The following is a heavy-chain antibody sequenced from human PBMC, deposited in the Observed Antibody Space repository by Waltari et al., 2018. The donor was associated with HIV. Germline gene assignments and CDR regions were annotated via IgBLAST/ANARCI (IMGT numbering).Heavy chain of an antibody. CDR3: SRGPMYNWFDP. J-gene: IGHJ5*02. Sequence: EVQLVESGGGLVQPGRSLRLSCTASGFKFDDYAMHWVRQPPGKGLEWVSSISWHSTRITYVDSVKGRFTISRDNAKKSLYLQMDSLRPEDTAFYYCSRGPMYNWFDPWGQGTLVTVSS. D-gene: IGHD3-10*02. CDR2: ISWHSTRI. CDR1: GFKFDDYA. V-gene: IGHV3-9*01.